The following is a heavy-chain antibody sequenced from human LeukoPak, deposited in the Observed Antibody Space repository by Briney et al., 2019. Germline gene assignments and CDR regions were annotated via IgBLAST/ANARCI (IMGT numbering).Heavy chain of an antibody. CDR1: GYTFSSSTFGSYT. Sequence: GGSLRLSCATSGYTFSSSTFGSYTMNWVRQAPGKGLEWVSSISSTGTYIYYTVSVKGRFTISRDIANSLLYLQMNSLRADDTAVYYCARDLDYSTGFDYWGQGTLVTVS. CDR3: ARDLDYSTGFDY. J-gene: IGHJ4*02. V-gene: IGHV3-21*01. D-gene: IGHD4-11*01. CDR2: ISSTGTYI.